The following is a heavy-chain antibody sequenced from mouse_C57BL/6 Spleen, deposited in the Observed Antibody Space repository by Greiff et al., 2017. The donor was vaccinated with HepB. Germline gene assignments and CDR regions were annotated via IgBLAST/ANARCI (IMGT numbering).Heavy chain of an antibody. Sequence: EVQLVESGGDLVKPGGSLKLSCAASGFTFSSYGMSWVRQTPDKRLEWVATISSGGSYTYYPDSVKGRFTISRDNAKNTLYLQMSSLKSEDTAMYYCARHRYYRNYDYAMDYWGQGTSVTVSS. V-gene: IGHV5-6*01. CDR1: GFTFSSYG. J-gene: IGHJ4*01. CDR3: ARHRYYRNYDYAMDY. D-gene: IGHD2-1*01. CDR2: ISSGGSYT.